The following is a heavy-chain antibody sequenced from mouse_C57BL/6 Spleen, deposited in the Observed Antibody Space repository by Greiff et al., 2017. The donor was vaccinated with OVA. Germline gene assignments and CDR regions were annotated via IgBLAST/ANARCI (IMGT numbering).Heavy chain of an antibody. J-gene: IGHJ3*01. CDR2: ISDGGSYT. D-gene: IGHD1-1*01. CDR1: GFTFSSYA. Sequence: EVQVVESGGGLVKPGGSLKLSCAASGFTFSSYAMSWVRQTPEKRLEWVATISDGGSYTYYPDNVKGRFTISRDHAKNNLYLQMSHLKSEDTAMYYCARDLDYYGMGAWFAYWGQGTLVTVSA. CDR3: ARDLDYYGMGAWFAY. V-gene: IGHV5-4*01.